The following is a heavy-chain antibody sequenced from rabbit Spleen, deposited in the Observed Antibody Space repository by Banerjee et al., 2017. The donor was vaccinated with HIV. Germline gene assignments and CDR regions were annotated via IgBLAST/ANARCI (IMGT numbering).Heavy chain of an antibody. V-gene: IGHV1S40*01. D-gene: IGHD6-1*01. CDR1: GVSFSSSSY. Sequence: QSLEESGGDLVKPGASLTLTCTASGVSFSSSSYICWVRQAPGKGLEWIVCIYAGSSGGTYYASWAKGRFTISKTSSTTVTLQMTSLTAADTATYFCARNGGMLNYELWGPGTLVTVS. J-gene: IGHJ6*01. CDR3: ARNGGMLNYEL. CDR2: IYAGSSGGT.